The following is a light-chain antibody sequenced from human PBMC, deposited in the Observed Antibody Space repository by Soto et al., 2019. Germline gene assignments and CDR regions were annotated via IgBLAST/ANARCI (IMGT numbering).Light chain of an antibody. J-gene: IGKJ2*01. CDR2: DAS. V-gene: IGKV1D-13*01. CDR1: QGISSA. CDR3: QQYHNWPPQYT. Sequence: AIQLTQSPSSLSASVGDRVTITCRASQGISSALAWFQQKPGKPPKLLIYDASSLESGVPSRFSGSVSGTDFTLTISSLQSEDFAVYYCQQYHNWPPQYTFGQGTKLQIK.